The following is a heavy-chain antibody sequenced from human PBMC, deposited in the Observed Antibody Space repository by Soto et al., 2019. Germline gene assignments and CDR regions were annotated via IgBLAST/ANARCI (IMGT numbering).Heavy chain of an antibody. J-gene: IGHJ5*02. V-gene: IGHV3-15*07. D-gene: IGHD6-19*01. CDR2: IKSKTDGGTT. CDR3: TTDPYIAVATKAVGNHNWFDP. Sequence: GGSLRLSCAASGFTFSNAWMNWVRQAPGKGLEWVGRIKSKTDGGTTDYAAPVKGRFTISRDDSKNTLYLQMNSLKTEDTAVYYCTTDPYIAVATKAVGNHNWFDPWGQGTLVTVSS. CDR1: GFTFSNAW.